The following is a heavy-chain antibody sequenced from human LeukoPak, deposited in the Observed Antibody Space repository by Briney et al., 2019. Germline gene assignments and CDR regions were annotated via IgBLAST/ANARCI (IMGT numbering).Heavy chain of an antibody. CDR1: GSSISSYY. CDR2: IHYSGST. CDR3: ARDSILKLDY. J-gene: IGHJ4*02. V-gene: IGHV4-59*01. Sequence: ASETLSLTCTVSGSSISSYYWSWIRQPPGKGLEWIGYIHYSGSTNYNPSLKSRVTISVDTSKNQFSLKLSSVTAADTAVYYCARDSILKLDYWGQGTLVTVSS. D-gene: IGHD2-15*01.